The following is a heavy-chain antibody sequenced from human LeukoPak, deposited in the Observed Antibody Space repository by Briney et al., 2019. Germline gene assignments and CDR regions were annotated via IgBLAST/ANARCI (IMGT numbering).Heavy chain of an antibody. CDR3: ARDVPGELTIFGVVIPPYNWFDP. CDR1: GYSISSGYY. Sequence: SETLSLTCTVSGYSISSGYYWGWIRQPPGQGLEWVGRIYYSGSTYYNPSLKSRVTISVDTSKNQFSLKLSSVTAADTAVYYCARDVPGELTIFGVVIPPYNWFDPWGQGTLVTASS. CDR2: IYYSGST. V-gene: IGHV4-38-2*02. J-gene: IGHJ5*02. D-gene: IGHD3-3*01.